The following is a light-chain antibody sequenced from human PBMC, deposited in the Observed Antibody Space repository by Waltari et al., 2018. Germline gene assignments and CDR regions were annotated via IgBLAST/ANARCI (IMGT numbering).Light chain of an antibody. CDR1: NIGGYS. V-gene: IGLV3-21*04. CDR3: QVSDSTADLVV. CDR2: YDS. J-gene: IGLJ2*01. Sequence: SYVLTQPPSVSVAPGETSRITCGGDNIGGYSVHWYQQKPGQAPVLVLYYDSNRPSGIPERFSGSNFGNTATLTISRVEAVDEADYYCQVSDSTADLVVFGGGTKLTVL.